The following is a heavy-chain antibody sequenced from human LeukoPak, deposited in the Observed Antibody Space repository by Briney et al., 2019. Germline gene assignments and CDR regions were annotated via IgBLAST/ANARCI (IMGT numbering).Heavy chain of an antibody. Sequence: KPSETLSLTCAVSGYSISSGYYWGWIRQPPGKGLEWIGSIYHSGSTYYNPSLKSRVTISVDTSKNQSSLKLSSVTAADTAVYYCARQRMSSGYLNAFDIWGQGTMVTVSS. J-gene: IGHJ3*02. CDR2: IYHSGST. CDR3: ARQRMSSGYLNAFDI. V-gene: IGHV4-38-2*01. CDR1: GYSISSGYY. D-gene: IGHD3-22*01.